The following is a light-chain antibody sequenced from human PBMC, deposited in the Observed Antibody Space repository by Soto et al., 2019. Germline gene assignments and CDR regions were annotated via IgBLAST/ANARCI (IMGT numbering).Light chain of an antibody. CDR2: WAS. CDR3: QQYYTTPYT. CDR1: QTLLYSSDKKNY. V-gene: IGKV4-1*01. J-gene: IGKJ2*01. Sequence: DIVMTQSPDSLAVSLGEGATISCKSSQTLLYSSDKKNYLAWYQQKSGQSPKLLIYWASTRESGVPDRFTGGGSGTDFTLTISGLQAEDVALYYCQQYYTTPYTFGQGAKLEIK.